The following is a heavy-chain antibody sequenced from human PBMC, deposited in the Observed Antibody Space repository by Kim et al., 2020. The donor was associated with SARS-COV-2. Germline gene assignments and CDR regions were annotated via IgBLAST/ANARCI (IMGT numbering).Heavy chain of an antibody. V-gene: IGHV4-59*11. CDR2: IYYSGST. CDR1: GGSISSHY. Sequence: SETLSLTCTVYGGSISSHYWSWIRQPPGKRLEWIGYIYYSGSTNYNPSLKSRVTISVDTSKNQFSLKLSSVTAADTAVYYCARGFDYWGQGTLVTVSS. CDR3: ARGFDY. J-gene: IGHJ4*02.